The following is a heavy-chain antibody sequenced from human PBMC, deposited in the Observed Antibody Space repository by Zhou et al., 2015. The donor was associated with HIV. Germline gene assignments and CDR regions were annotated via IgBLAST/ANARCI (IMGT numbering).Heavy chain of an antibody. CDR2: VIPVLGTE. V-gene: IGHV1-69*06. D-gene: IGHD6-13*01. CDR3: ARGFVPGVAAAGLPGEYYDYGMHV. CDR1: GGTFTNYA. Sequence: QVQLVQSGAEVKPPGSSVRVSCQASGGTFTNYAVSWVRQAPGHGLEWMGGVIPVLGTEKYARKFLGKVTITADKFTSTSYMELRSLRYDDTAVYYCARGFVPGVAAAGLPGEYYDYGMHVWGQGTTVTVSS. J-gene: IGHJ6*02.